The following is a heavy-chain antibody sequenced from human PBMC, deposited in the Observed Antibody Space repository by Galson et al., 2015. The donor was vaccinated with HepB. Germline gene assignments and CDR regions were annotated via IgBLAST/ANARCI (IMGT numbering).Heavy chain of an antibody. V-gene: IGHV3-7*03. D-gene: IGHD3-22*01. Sequence: SLRLSCAASGFTFSSYWMSWVRQAPGKGLEWVANIKQDGSEKYYVDSVKGRSTISRDNAKNSLYLQMNSLRAEDTAVYYCARRDGDSSGYYFNYWGQGTLVTVSS. CDR2: IKQDGSEK. J-gene: IGHJ4*02. CDR1: GFTFSSYW. CDR3: ARRDGDSSGYYFNY.